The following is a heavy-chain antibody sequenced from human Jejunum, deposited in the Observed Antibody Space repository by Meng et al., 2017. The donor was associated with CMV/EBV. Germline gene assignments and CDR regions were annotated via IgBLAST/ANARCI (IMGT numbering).Heavy chain of an antibody. CDR2: IFPLDSDT. V-gene: IGHV5-51*01. J-gene: IGHJ2*01. CDR3: ARHIIRGDGSFDF. D-gene: IGHD3-10*01. Sequence: CQASGYSFDNSWIAWVRQMPGKGLEWMGIIFPLDSDTRYSPSFEGHVTISADKSLNTAYLQWSSLEASDSAIYYCARHIIRGDGSFDFWGRGTLVTVSS. CDR1: GYSFDNSW.